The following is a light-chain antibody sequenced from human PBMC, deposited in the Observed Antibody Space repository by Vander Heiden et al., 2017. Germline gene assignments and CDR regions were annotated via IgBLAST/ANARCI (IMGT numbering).Light chain of an antibody. J-gene: IGKJ4*01. CDR2: AAS. CDR1: QNINNY. V-gene: IGKV1-39*01. CDR3: QQSYSSPLT. Sequence: DIQMTQSPSPLSASVGDRVTITCRASQNINNYLNWYQQKLGKAPKLLMYAASSLQSGVPSRFSGSGSGTEFTLTISSLQPEDSATYSCQQSYSSPLTFGGGTKVEIK.